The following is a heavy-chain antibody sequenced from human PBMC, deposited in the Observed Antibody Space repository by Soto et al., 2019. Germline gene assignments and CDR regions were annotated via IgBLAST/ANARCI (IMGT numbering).Heavy chain of an antibody. V-gene: IGHV1-8*01. CDR3: ARGNSSSSWFGEYYYYYMDV. CDR1: GYTFTSYD. D-gene: IGHD6-13*01. CDR2: MNPNSGNT. J-gene: IGHJ6*03. Sequence: ASVKVSCKASGYTFTSYDINWVRQATGQGLEWMGWMNPNSGNTGYAQKFQGRVTMTRNTSISTAYMELSSLRSEDTAVYYCARGNSSSSWFGEYYYYYMDVWGKGTTVTVSS.